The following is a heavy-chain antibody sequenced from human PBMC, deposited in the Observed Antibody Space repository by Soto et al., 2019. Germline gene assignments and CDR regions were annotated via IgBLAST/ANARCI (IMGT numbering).Heavy chain of an antibody. J-gene: IGHJ4*02. V-gene: IGHV3-43D*04. CDR1: GFTFDDYA. Sequence: PGGSLRLSCAASGFTFDDYAMHWVRQAPGKGLEWVSLISWDGGSTYYADSVKGRFTISRDNSKNSLYLQMNSLRAEDTALYYCAKELVIRFLEWSSPGFGYWGQGTLVTAPS. D-gene: IGHD3-3*01. CDR2: ISWDGGST. CDR3: AKELVIRFLEWSSPGFGY.